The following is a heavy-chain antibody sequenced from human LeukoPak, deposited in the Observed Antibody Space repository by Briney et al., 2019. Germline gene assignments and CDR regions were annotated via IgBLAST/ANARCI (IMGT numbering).Heavy chain of an antibody. CDR2: ISYDGSNK. V-gene: IGHV3-30-3*02. J-gene: IGHJ6*03. CDR3: AKSLTFGGVIAYMDV. D-gene: IGHD3-16*02. Sequence: GGSLRLSCAASGFTFSSYAMHWVRQAPGKGLEWVAVISYDGSNKYYADSVKGRFTISRDNSKNTLYLQMNSLRAEDKAVYYCAKSLTFGGVIAYMDVWGKGTTVTVSS. CDR1: GFTFSSYA.